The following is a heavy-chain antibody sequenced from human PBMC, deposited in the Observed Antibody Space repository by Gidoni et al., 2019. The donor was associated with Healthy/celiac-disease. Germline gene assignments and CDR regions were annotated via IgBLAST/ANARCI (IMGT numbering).Heavy chain of an antibody. Sequence: EVQLLESGGGLVQPGGSLRLSCAASGFTFSSYAMSWVRPAPGKGLEWVSAISGSGGSTYYADSVKGRFTISRDNSKNTLYLQMNSLRAEDTAVYYCANSAQQLVGAFDYWGQGTLVTVSS. J-gene: IGHJ4*02. CDR3: ANSAQQLVGAFDY. V-gene: IGHV3-23*01. CDR1: GFTFSSYA. CDR2: ISGSGGST. D-gene: IGHD6-13*01.